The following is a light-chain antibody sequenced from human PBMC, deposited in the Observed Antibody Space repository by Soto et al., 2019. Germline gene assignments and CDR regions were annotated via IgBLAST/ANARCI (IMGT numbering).Light chain of an antibody. CDR3: SSYASSNHYV. Sequence: QSALTQPPSASGSPGQSVTISCTGTASDVGGYNYVSWYHQHPGKAPKLMIYEVSKRPSGVPDRFSGSKSGNTASLTVSGLQAEDEADYYCSSYASSNHYVFGTGTKLTVL. CDR2: EVS. V-gene: IGLV2-8*01. CDR1: ASDVGGYNY. J-gene: IGLJ1*01.